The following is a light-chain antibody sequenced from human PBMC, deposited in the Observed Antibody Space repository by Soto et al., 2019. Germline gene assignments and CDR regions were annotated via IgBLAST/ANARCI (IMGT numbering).Light chain of an antibody. CDR1: QSVSSNY. Sequence: EIVLTQSPGTLSLSPGERATLSCRASQSVSSNYLTWYQHKPGQPPRLLIYATSTRATGVPDRFSGSGSGTDFTLTISRLEPEDFAVYYCQQYGGSPPFTFGPGTRVD. CDR2: ATS. CDR3: QQYGGSPPFT. V-gene: IGKV3-20*01. J-gene: IGKJ3*01.